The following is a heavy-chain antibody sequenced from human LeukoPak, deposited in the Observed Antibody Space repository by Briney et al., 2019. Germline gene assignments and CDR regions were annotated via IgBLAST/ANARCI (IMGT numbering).Heavy chain of an antibody. CDR1: GXAFTSYW. V-gene: IGHV5-51*01. J-gene: IGHJ4*02. Sequence: GESLKISCEGSGXAFTSYWSGWGRQMPGEGLEWMGIIHPGDSDTRYSPSFQGRVTISVDKSISTAYLQWSSLKASDTAMYYCARSPWNSYDYWGQGTLVTVSS. CDR2: IHPGDSDT. D-gene: IGHD5-12*01. CDR3: ARSPWNSYDY.